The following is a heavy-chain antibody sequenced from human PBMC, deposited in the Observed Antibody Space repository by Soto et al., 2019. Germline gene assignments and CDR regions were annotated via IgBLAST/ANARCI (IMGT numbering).Heavy chain of an antibody. CDR3: XXGDSDLAVSEAAY. Sequence: QMQMQESGPRLVKPSETLSLTCTVSGASITDSYWSWIRQPPEKGLEWIGYIYFSGVATYNPCLXXXXXXXXXXXXXXXXXXXXXXXXXDXXXXXXXXGDSDLAVSEAAYWGQGTLVTISS. J-gene: IGHJ1*01. CDR2: IYFSGVA. D-gene: IGHD2-21*01. CDR1: GASITDSY. V-gene: IGHV4-59*01.